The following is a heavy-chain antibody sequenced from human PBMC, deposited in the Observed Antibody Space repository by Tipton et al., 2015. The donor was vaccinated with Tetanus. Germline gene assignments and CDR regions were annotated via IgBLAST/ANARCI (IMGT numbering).Heavy chain of an antibody. Sequence: QLVQSGGGVVQPERSLRLSCAASGFTFSGYSMNWVRQAPGKGLEWVSSISSSGSHMYYAESVRGRFSISRDNAKNSLYLQMNSLRAEDTAVYYCAREGYDFWSGSRSLENWFDPWGQGTLVTVSS. V-gene: IGHV3-21*06. CDR3: AREGYDFWSGSRSLENWFDP. CDR2: ISSSGSHM. J-gene: IGHJ5*02. CDR1: GFTFSGYS. D-gene: IGHD3-3*01.